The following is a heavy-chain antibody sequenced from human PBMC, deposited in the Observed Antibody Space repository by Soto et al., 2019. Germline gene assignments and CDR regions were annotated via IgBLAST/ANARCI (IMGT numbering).Heavy chain of an antibody. Sequence: PTLVNPTQTLTLTCTVSGFSLSGTGMRVTWIRQPPGKALEWLARIDWEDTKLYSTSLKTRLSISKDTSKNQVVLTMSNMDPADTATYYCARAFYGMDVWGPGTTVTSP. CDR3: ARAFYGMDV. V-gene: IGHV2-70*04. J-gene: IGHJ6*02. CDR2: IDWEDTK. CDR1: GFSLSGTGMR.